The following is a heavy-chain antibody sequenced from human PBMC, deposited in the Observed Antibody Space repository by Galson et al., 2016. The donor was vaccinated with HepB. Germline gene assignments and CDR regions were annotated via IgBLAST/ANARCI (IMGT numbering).Heavy chain of an antibody. V-gene: IGHV4-61*08. D-gene: IGHD2-15*01. CDR3: ARNYYSGSWKGGRRVYSSAMDV. Sequence: ETLSLTCTVSGGSVSSGEHYWSWIRQPPGKGLEWIGYIYYSRYTNYNPSLKSRVTISVDTSKNQFSLKLSSVTAADTAIYYCARNYYSGSWKGGRRVYSSAMDVWGRGTTVTVSS. CDR2: IYYSRYT. CDR1: GGSVSSGEHY. J-gene: IGHJ6*02.